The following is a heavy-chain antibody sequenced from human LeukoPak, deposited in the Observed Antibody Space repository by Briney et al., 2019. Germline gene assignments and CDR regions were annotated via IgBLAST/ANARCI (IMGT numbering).Heavy chain of an antibody. V-gene: IGHV4-34*01. CDR2: INHSGST. CDR1: GGSFSGYY. CDR3: ARGRPPRITGTTMYYYYYYGMDV. Sequence: SETLSLTCAVYGGSFSGYYWSWIRQPPGKGLEWIGEINHSGSTNYNPSLKSRVTISVDTSKNQFSLKLSSVTAADTVVYYCARGRPPRITGTTMYYYYYYGMDVWGQGTTVTVSS. J-gene: IGHJ6*02. D-gene: IGHD1-7*01.